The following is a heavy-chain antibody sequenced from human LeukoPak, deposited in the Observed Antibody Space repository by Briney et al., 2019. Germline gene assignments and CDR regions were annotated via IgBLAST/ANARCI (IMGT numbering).Heavy chain of an antibody. CDR1: GGSISSYY. Sequence: SETLSLTCTVSGGSISSYYWSWIRQPPGKGLEWNGYIYFSGSTNYNPSLKSRITITVETSKNQFSLKLSSVTAADTAVYYCARFKGYYYGSGIEDYYYYYMDVWGKGTTVTVSS. D-gene: IGHD3-10*01. CDR3: ARFKGYYYGSGIEDYYYYYMDV. J-gene: IGHJ6*03. CDR2: IYFSGST. V-gene: IGHV4-59*01.